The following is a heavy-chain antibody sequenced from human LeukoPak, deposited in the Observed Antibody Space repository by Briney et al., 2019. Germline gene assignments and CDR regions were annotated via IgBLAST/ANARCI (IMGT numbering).Heavy chain of an antibody. CDR2: ISYDGSNK. V-gene: IGHV3-30*15. CDR1: GFSFSSCA. D-gene: IGHD5-24*01. J-gene: IGHJ4*02. Sequence: GGSLRLSCAASGFSFSSCAMHWVRQAPGKGLEWVAVISYDGSNKYYADSVKGRFSISRENSKNTLYLQMSSLRAEDTAVCYCARDPTPGDGYKWGLVDYWGQGTLVTVSS. CDR3: ARDPTPGDGYKWGLVDY.